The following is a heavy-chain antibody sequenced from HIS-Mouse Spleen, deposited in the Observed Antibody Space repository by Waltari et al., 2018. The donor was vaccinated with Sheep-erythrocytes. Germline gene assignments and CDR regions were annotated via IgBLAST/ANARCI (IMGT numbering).Heavy chain of an antibody. CDR2: ISYDGSNK. CDR3: AKEDCGGDCPFDY. J-gene: IGHJ4*02. Sequence: QVQLVESGGGVVQPGRSLRLSCAASGFTFSNFDMHWVRQAPGKGLEWVTVISYDGSNKCYAASVKGRFTISRDNSKNTLYLQMNSLRAEDTAVYYCAKEDCGGDCPFDYWGQGTLVTVSS. D-gene: IGHD2-21*02. CDR1: GFTFSNFD. V-gene: IGHV3-30*18.